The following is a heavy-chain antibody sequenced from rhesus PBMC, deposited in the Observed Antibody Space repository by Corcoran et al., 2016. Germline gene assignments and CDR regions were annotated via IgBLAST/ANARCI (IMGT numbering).Heavy chain of an antibody. CDR1: GASISGFW. CDR3: ARGGYGSSYH. Sequence: QVQLQESGPGLVKPSETLSLTCAVSGASISGFWWTWLRPPPGKGLEWIGEIKGDSGTTYYNASLKSRVTISKDASQNQFSLKLSSMTAADTAVYFCARGGYGSSYHWGQGVLVTVSS. V-gene: IGHV4-80*01. J-gene: IGHJ4*01. CDR2: IKGDSGTT. D-gene: IGHD4-29*01.